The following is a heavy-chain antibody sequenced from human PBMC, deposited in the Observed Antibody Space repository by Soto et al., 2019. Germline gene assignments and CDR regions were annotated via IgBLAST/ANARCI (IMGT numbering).Heavy chain of an antibody. V-gene: IGHV4-31*03. CDR1: GGSITSHTHY. CDR3: ATYDYSDFYFDQ. CDR2: IHFRGTT. J-gene: IGHJ4*02. Sequence: QGQLQESGPGLVKPSQTLSLSCNVTGGSITSHTHYWSWIRQEPGKGLEWIGNIHFRGTTYYNPSLESRVFISVDTSQNQFSLRLTSVTAADTAVYFCATYDYSDFYFDQWGQGTLVSVSS. D-gene: IGHD4-17*01.